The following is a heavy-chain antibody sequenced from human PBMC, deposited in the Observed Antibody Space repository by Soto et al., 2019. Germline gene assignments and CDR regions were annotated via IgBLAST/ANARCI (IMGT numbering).Heavy chain of an antibody. J-gene: IGHJ6*02. V-gene: IGHV1-18*01. D-gene: IGHD5-18*01. CDR1: GFTFSSYG. CDR3: ARDVDTAMYSYYYYGMDV. CDR2: ISAYNGNT. Sequence: APVKVSCKASGFTFSSYGISWVRQAPGQRLEWMGWISAYNGNTNYAQKLQGRVTMTTDTSTSTAYMELRSLRSDDTAVYYCARDVDTAMYSYYYYGMDVWGQGTTVTVSS.